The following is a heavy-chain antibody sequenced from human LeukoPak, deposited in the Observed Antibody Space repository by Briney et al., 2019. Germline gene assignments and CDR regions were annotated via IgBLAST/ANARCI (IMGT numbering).Heavy chain of an antibody. CDR2: IYPSGAST. J-gene: IGHJ4*02. D-gene: IGHD1-26*01. CDR1: GGTFSSYA. Sequence: ASVKVSCKASGGTFSSYAISWVRQAPGQGLEWMGIIYPSGASTSYAQKFQGRVTMTRDMSTSTVYMELSSLRSEDTAVYYCAREIVGTTDYWGQGTLVTVSS. V-gene: IGHV1-46*01. CDR3: AREIVGTTDY.